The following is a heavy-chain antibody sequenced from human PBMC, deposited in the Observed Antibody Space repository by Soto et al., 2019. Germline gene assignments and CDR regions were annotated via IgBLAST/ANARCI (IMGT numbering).Heavy chain of an antibody. CDR1: GFAFSSSA. V-gene: IGHV3-74*01. CDR3: ARDRSSAYYDSSGYYSGWFDP. D-gene: IGHD3-22*01. J-gene: IGHJ5*02. CDR2: INSDGSST. Sequence: SGFAFSSSAMSWVRQAPGKGLEWVSTINSDGSSTSYADSVKGRFTISRDNAKNTLYLQMNSLRAEDTAVYYCARDRSSAYYDSSGYYSGWFDPWGQGTLVTVSS.